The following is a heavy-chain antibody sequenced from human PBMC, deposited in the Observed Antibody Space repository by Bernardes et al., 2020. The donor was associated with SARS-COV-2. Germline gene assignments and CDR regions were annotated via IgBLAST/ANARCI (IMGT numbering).Heavy chain of an antibody. CDR3: AREVSDYGDYVYFDN. J-gene: IGHJ4*02. CDR1: GFPFSNYR. CDR2: ISSDGTSI. V-gene: IGHV3-21*01. D-gene: IGHD4-17*01. Sequence: GGSLRLSCAASGFPFSNYRMNWVRQTPGKGLEWVSSISSDGTSINNADSLKGRFTISRDNAKNSLFLQMNSLRAEDTAVYYCAREVSDYGDYVYFDNWGQGTLVTVSS.